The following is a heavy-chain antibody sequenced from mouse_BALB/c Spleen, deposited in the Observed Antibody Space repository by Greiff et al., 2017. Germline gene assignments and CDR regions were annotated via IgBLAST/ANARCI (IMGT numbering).Heavy chain of an antibody. CDR3: ARGGNYVCYAMDY. V-gene: IGHV5-17*02. D-gene: IGHD2-1*01. CDR1: GFTFSSFG. Sequence: EVKVVESGGGLVQPGGSRKLSCAASGFTFSSFGMHWVRQAPEKGLEWVAYISSGSSTIYYADTVKGRFTISRDNPKNTLFLQMTSLRSEDTAMYYCARGGNYVCYAMDYGGQGTSVTVSS. CDR2: ISSGSSTI. J-gene: IGHJ4*01.